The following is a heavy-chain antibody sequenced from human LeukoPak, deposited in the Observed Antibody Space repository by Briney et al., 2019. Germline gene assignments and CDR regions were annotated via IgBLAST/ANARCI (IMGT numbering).Heavy chain of an antibody. Sequence: PGGSLRLSCAASGFTFSSYAMHWVRQAPGKGLEWVAVISYDGSSKYYADSVKGRFTISRDNSKDTPYLQMNSLRVEDTAVYYCARGGGNPRGYYHCGMDVWGQGTTVTVSS. D-gene: IGHD1-14*01. CDR2: ISYDGSSK. V-gene: IGHV3-30-3*01. CDR1: GFTFSSYA. CDR3: ARGGGNPRGYYHCGMDV. J-gene: IGHJ6*02.